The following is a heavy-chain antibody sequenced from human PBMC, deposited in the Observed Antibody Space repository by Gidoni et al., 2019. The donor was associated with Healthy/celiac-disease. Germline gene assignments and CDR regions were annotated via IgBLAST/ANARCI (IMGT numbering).Heavy chain of an antibody. CDR2: IYYRGDP. V-gene: IGHV4-39*07. D-gene: IGHD6-13*01. CDR3: ARDVRYSSSWSHFDY. CDR1: GGSISSSDYY. J-gene: IGHJ4*02. Sequence: QLQLQESGPGLVKPSETLSLTCTVSGGSISSSDYYWGWVRQPPGKGLEWIGTIYYRGDPYSNPSLKSRVTISVDMSRNQFSLWLTSVTAADTAMYYCARDVRYSSSWSHFDYWGQGILVTVSS.